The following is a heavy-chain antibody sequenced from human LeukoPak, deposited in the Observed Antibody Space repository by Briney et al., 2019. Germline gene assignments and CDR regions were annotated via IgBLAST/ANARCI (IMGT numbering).Heavy chain of an antibody. J-gene: IGHJ4*02. CDR1: GFTFDDYG. CDR3: ATRRGYYGSGSSYYFDY. Sequence: GGSLRLSCAASGFTFDDYGMSWVRQAPGKGLEWASGINWNGGSTGYADSVKGRFTISRDNAKNSLYLQMNSLRAEGTALYYCATRRGYYGSGSSYYFDYWGQGTLVTVSS. CDR2: INWNGGST. V-gene: IGHV3-20*04. D-gene: IGHD3-10*01.